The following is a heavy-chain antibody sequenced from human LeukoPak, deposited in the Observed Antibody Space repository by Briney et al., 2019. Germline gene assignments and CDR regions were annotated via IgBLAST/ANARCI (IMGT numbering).Heavy chain of an antibody. CDR3: AKLASYDFWSGYSHSVDY. Sequence: PGGSLRLSCAASGFTFSSYGMHWVRQAPGKGLEWVAFIRYDGSNKYYADSVKGRFTISRDNSKNTLYLQMNSLRAEDTAVYYCAKLASYDFWSGYSHSVDYWGQGTLVTVSS. V-gene: IGHV3-30*02. CDR1: GFTFSSYG. CDR2: IRYDGSNK. J-gene: IGHJ4*02. D-gene: IGHD3-3*01.